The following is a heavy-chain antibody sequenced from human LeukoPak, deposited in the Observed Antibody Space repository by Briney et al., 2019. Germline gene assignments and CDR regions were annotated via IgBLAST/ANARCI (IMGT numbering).Heavy chain of an antibody. D-gene: IGHD5-12*01. J-gene: IGHJ3*01. V-gene: IGHV3-21*06. CDR3: ARDEDSGYGSDDAFDV. CDR1: GFTFSSYA. Sequence: GGSLRLSCVGSGFTFSSYAMNWVRQAPGKGLEWVASISSSTNYIYYADSLKGRFTISRDNARNSLFLQMNSLRADDTAVYYCARDEDSGYGSDDAFDVWGQGTMVTVSS. CDR2: ISSSTNYI.